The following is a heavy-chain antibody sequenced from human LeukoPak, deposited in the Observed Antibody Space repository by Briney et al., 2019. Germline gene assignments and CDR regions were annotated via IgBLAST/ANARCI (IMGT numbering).Heavy chain of an antibody. CDR1: GGSVSSYY. CDR2: IYYSGST. Sequence: SETLSLTCTVSGGSVSSYYWSWIRQPPGKGLEWIGYIYYSGSTNYNPSLKSRVTISVDTSKNQFSLKLSSVTAADTAVYYCARADYGGNSIGAYDYWGQGTLVTVSS. CDR3: ARADYGGNSIGAYDY. J-gene: IGHJ4*02. V-gene: IGHV4-59*02. D-gene: IGHD4-23*01.